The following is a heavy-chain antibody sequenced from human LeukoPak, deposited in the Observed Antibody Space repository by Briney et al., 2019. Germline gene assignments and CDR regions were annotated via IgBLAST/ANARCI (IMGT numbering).Heavy chain of an antibody. D-gene: IGHD6-13*01. CDR3: ARMAPQQQLVSGDYYYMDV. V-gene: IGHV4-39*07. CDR2: IYYSGST. J-gene: IGHJ6*03. Sequence: SETLSLTCTVSGGSISSSSYYWGWIRQPPGKGLEWIGSIYYSGSTYYNPSLKSRVTISVDTSKNQFSLKLSSVTAADTAVYYCARMAPQQQLVSGDYYYMDVWGKGTTVTVSS. CDR1: GGSISSSSYY.